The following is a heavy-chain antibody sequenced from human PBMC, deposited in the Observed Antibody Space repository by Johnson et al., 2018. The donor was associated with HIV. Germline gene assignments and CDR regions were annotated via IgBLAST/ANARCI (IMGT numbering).Heavy chain of an antibody. CDR1: GFTFDDYG. V-gene: IGHV3-20*04. Sequence: VQLVESGGGVVRPGGSLRLSCAASGFTFDDYGMSWVRQAPGKGLAWVSGINWNGGSTGYADSGKGRFTISRDNSKNTLYLQRNSRRAEDTAVYYCAKDPGWFGDPGDAFDIWGQGTMVTVSS. D-gene: IGHD3-10*01. J-gene: IGHJ3*02. CDR3: AKDPGWFGDPGDAFDI. CDR2: INWNGGST.